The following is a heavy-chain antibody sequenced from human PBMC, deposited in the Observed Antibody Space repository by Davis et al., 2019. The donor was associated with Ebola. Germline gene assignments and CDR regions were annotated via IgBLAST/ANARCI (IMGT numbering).Heavy chain of an antibody. Sequence: AASVKVSCKASGYTFTSYGITWVRQAPGQGLEWMGWISAYNGNTNYAQKFQGRVTMTTDTSTSTAYMELRSLRSDDTAVYYCARNLYSSSWYNYWGQGTLVTVSS. CDR1: GYTFTSYG. V-gene: IGHV1-18*01. D-gene: IGHD6-13*01. CDR3: ARNLYSSSWYNY. CDR2: ISAYNGNT. J-gene: IGHJ4*02.